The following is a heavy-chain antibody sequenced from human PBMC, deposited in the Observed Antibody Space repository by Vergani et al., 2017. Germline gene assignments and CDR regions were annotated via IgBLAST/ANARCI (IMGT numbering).Heavy chain of an antibody. Sequence: QVQLVQSGAEVKKPGASVKVSCKASGYTFTGYYMHWVRQAPGQGLEWMGWINPNSGGRNYAQKFQGWVTMTRDTSISTAYMELSSLRSEDTAVYYCARDLSTVQWPDYWGQGTLVTVSS. J-gene: IGHJ4*02. D-gene: IGHD5/OR15-5a*01. CDR2: INPNSGGR. CDR1: GYTFTGYY. CDR3: ARDLSTVQWPDY. V-gene: IGHV1-2*04.